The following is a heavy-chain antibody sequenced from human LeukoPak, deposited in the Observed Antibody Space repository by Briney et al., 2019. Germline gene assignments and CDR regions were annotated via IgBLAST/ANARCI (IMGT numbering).Heavy chain of an antibody. CDR1: GYTFTGYY. Sequence: ASVKVSCKASGYTFTGYYMHWVRQAPGQGLEWMGWINPNSGGTNYAQKFQGRVTMTRDTSISTAYMELSRLRSDDTAVYYCAREAIFGVVIILSYFDYWGQGTLVTVSS. D-gene: IGHD3-3*01. J-gene: IGHJ4*02. CDR2: INPNSGGT. CDR3: AREAIFGVVIILSYFDY. V-gene: IGHV1-2*02.